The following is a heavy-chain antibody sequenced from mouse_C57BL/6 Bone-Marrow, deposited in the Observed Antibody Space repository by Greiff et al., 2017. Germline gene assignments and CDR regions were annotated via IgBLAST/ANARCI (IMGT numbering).Heavy chain of an antibody. CDR1: GYTFTSYD. Sequence: QVQLQQSGPELVKPGASVKLSCKASGYTFTSYDINWVKQRPGQGLEWIGWIYPRDGSTKYNEKFKGKATLTVDTSSSTAYMELHSLTSEDSAVYFCAREGDGYYVYFDYWGQGTTLTVSS. CDR2: IYPRDGST. CDR3: AREGDGYYVYFDY. D-gene: IGHD2-3*01. J-gene: IGHJ2*01. V-gene: IGHV1-85*01.